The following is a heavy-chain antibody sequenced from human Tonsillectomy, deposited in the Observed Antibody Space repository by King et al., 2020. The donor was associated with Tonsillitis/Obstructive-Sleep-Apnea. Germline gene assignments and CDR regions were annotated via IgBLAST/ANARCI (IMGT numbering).Heavy chain of an antibody. Sequence: QLVQSGAEVKKPGASVKVSCKASGYTFTSYYMHWVRQAPGQGLEWMGIINPSGGSTSYAQKFQGRVTMTRDTSTSTVYMELSSLRSEDTAVYYCAREPAEGVGELLLDYWGQGTLVTVSS. CDR3: AREPAEGVGELLLDY. CDR2: INPSGGST. CDR1: GYTFTSYY. J-gene: IGHJ4*02. V-gene: IGHV1-46*01. D-gene: IGHD3-10*01.